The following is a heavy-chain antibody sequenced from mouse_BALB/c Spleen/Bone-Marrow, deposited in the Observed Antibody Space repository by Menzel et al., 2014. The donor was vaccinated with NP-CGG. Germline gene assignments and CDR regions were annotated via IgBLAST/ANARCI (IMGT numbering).Heavy chain of an antibody. D-gene: IGHD1-1*01. CDR3: AIIYNYGRDY. CDR1: GYTFTNYW. J-gene: IGHJ2*01. Sequence: VQLQQSGPELAKPGASVKMSCKASGYTFTNYWMHWVKQRPGQGLEWIGYINPSTGYTEYNQKFKDKTTLTADKSSSTAYMQLSSLTSEDSAVYYCAIIYNYGRDYGGEGTTRTVAS. CDR2: INPSTGYT. V-gene: IGHV1-7*01.